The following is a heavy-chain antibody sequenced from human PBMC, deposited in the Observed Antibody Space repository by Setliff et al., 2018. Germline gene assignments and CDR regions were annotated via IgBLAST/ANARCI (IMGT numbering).Heavy chain of an antibody. Sequence: VASVKVSCKASGDSFNNYAISWVRQAPGQGLEWMGGIIPMFGTPAYAQKFQDRVTITTDESTSTAYVELDSLRSEDTAVYYCARSPAVLGIVYLDPWGQGTLVTVSS. CDR3: ARSPAVLGIVYLDP. D-gene: IGHD2-15*01. CDR1: GDSFNNYA. J-gene: IGHJ5*02. V-gene: IGHV1-69*05. CDR2: IIPMFGTP.